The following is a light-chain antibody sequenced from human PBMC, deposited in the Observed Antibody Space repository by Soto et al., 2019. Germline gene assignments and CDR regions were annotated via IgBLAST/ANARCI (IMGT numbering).Light chain of an antibody. CDR1: SGHSSHA. V-gene: IGLV4-69*01. CDR3: QTWGTGIRV. CDR2: VDSDGSH. Sequence: QLVLTQLPSASASLGASVKLTCTLSSGHSSHAIAWHQQQPDKGPRFLKKVDSDGSHITGDGIPDRFSGSSSGAERYLIISSLQSEDEADYYCQTWGTGIRVFGGGTKLTVL. J-gene: IGLJ3*02.